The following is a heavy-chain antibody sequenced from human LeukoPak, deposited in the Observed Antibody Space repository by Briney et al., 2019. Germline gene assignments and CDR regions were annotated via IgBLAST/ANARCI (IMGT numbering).Heavy chain of an antibody. CDR3: ASHRLYYHYMDV. V-gene: IGHV4-34*01. Sequence: SETLSLTCAVYGGSFKGYYWSWIRQPPAKGLEWIGEINPGGSTNYNASLKGRVAISADTSKNQFSLGLSSVTAADTAVYYCASHRLYYHYMDVWGKGTTVTVSS. CDR2: INPGGST. J-gene: IGHJ6*03. CDR1: GGSFKGYY.